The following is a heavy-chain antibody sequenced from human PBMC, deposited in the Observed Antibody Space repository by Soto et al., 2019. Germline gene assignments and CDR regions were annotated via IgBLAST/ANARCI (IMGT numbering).Heavy chain of an antibody. Sequence: PGESLKISCKGSGYSFTSYWISWVRQMPGKGLEWMGRIDPSDSYTNYSPSFQGHVTISADKSISTAYLQWSSLKASDTAMYYCARRESYSSSWIDYYYGMDVGGQGTTVTVSS. D-gene: IGHD6-13*01. J-gene: IGHJ6*02. CDR1: GYSFTSYW. V-gene: IGHV5-10-1*01. CDR2: IDPSDSYT. CDR3: ARRESYSSSWIDYYYGMDV.